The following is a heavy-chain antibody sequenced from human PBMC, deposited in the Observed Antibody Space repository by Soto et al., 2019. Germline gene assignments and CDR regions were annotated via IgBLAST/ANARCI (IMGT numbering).Heavy chain of an antibody. CDR1: GYTFTGYY. D-gene: IGHD2-2*01. V-gene: IGHV1-2*04. CDR2: INPNSGGT. Sequence: ASVKVSCKASGYTFTGYYMHWVRQAPGQGLEWMGWINPNSGGTNYAQKFQGWVTMTRDTSISTAYMELSRLRSDDTAVYYCARDAPLGYCSSTSCYPHYYYYGMDVWGQGTTVIVSS. J-gene: IGHJ6*02. CDR3: ARDAPLGYCSSTSCYPHYYYYGMDV.